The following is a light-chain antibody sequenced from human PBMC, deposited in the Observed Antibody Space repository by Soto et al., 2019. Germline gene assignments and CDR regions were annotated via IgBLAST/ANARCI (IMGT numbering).Light chain of an antibody. V-gene: IGKV3-11*01. Sequence: EIVLTQAPTTPSLSSGGRATLSCQASQSVSSYLAWYQQKPGQAPRLLIYAASTRATGVPDRFSGTGSGTDFALTISRLETDDSAVYYCQQYNNWPPWTFGQGTKVDIK. CDR2: AAS. CDR1: QSVSSY. CDR3: QQYNNWPPWT. J-gene: IGKJ1*01.